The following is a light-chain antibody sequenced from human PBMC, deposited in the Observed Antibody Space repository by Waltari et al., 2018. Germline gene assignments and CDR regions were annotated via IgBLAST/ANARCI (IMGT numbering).Light chain of an antibody. CDR3: GTWDSSMSVGV. CDR2: EDD. J-gene: IGLJ2*01. V-gene: IGLV1-51*01. CDR1: SHNLGTND. Sequence: QSVLTQPPSVSAASGQTVPISCSCSSHNLGTNDFSVYQQFPGTAPKLLIHEDDKRPSGISGRFSGSKSGTSATLDIHGLQTGDEADYYCGTWDSSMSVGVLGGGTKVTVL.